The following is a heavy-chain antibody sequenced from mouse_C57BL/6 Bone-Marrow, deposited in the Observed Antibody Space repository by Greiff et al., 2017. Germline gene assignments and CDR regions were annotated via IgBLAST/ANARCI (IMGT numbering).Heavy chain of an antibody. D-gene: IGHD2-1*01. CDR1: GFTFSSYA. J-gene: IGHJ2*01. CDR3: ARERGLLWPLDY. Sequence: EVKLVESGGGLVKPGGSLKLSCAASGFTFSSYAMSWVRQTPEKRLAWVATISDGGSSIYYPDNVKGRFTISSDNAKNNLYLQISHLKAEDTAMYYCARERGLLWPLDYGGQGTTLTVSA. V-gene: IGHV5-4*01. CDR2: ISDGGSSI.